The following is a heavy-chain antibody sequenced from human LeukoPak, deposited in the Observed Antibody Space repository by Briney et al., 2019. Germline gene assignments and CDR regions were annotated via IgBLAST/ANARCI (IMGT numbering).Heavy chain of an antibody. CDR2: ISYDGSNK. Sequence: GGSLRLSCAASGFTFSSYGMHWVRQAPGKGLEWVAVISYDGSNKYYADSVKCRFTISKDNSKNTLYLQMNSLRAEDTAVYYCAKDRLISAFTPIDYWGQGTLVTVSS. CDR3: AKDRLISAFTPIDY. V-gene: IGHV3-30*18. D-gene: IGHD3-3*02. J-gene: IGHJ4*02. CDR1: GFTFSSYG.